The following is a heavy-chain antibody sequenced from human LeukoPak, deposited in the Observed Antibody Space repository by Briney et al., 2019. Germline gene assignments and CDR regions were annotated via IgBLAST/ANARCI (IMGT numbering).Heavy chain of an antibody. CDR3: ASGGGCSGGSCYPLLFDY. V-gene: IGHV1-69*05. J-gene: IGHJ4*02. Sequence: ASVKASCKASGGTFSSYAISWARQAPGQGLEWMGGIIPIFGTANYAQKFQGRVTITTDESTSTAYMELSSLRSEDTAVYYCASGGGCSGGSCYPLLFDYWGQGTLVTVSS. CDR2: IIPIFGTA. CDR1: GGTFSSYA. D-gene: IGHD2-15*01.